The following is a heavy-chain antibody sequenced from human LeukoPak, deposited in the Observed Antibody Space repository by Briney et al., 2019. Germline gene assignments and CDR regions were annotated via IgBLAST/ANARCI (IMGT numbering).Heavy chain of an antibody. CDR3: ARGLYDSYYFDY. Sequence: GGSLRLSCAASGFTFSNYVMSWVRQAPGKGLEWVSAISGSGGNTYYADSVKGRFTISRDNSKNTLYLQMNSLRAEDTAVYYCARGLYDSYYFDYWGQGTLVTVSS. V-gene: IGHV3-23*01. CDR1: GFTFSNYV. CDR2: ISGSGGNT. J-gene: IGHJ4*02. D-gene: IGHD3-3*01.